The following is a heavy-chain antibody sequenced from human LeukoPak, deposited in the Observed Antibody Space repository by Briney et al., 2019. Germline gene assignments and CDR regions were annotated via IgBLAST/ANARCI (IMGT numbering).Heavy chain of an antibody. CDR1: AGSFSDYY. J-gene: IGHJ4*02. CDR3: ARHRLDDYGDYFDY. Sequence: SETLSLTCSVSAGSFSDYYWSWIRQPPGKGLEWIGYLYYSGSINYNPSLKSRVTISVDTSKNQFSLKLSSVTAADTAVYYCARHRLDDYGDYFDYWGQGTLVTVSS. CDR2: LYYSGSI. D-gene: IGHD4-17*01. V-gene: IGHV4-59*08.